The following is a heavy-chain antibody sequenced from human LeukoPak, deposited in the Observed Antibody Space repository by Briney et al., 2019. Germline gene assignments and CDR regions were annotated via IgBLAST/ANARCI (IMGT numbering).Heavy chain of an antibody. D-gene: IGHD3-3*01. CDR1: GGTFSSYA. J-gene: IGHJ4*02. Sequence: GASVKVSCKASGGTFSSYAISWVRQAPGQGLEWMGRIIPILGIANYAQKFQGRVTITADKSTSTVYMELSRLTSEDTAVYFCAKFWSGYYTDWGQGTLVSVSS. CDR2: IIPILGIA. V-gene: IGHV1-69*04. CDR3: AKFWSGYYTD.